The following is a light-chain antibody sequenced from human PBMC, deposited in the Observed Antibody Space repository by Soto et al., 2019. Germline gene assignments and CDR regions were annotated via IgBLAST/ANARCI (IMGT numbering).Light chain of an antibody. Sequence: DIQMTQSPSSVSASVGDRVTITCRASQSISSSLAWYQQKPGTVPKLLIYAASSVQSGVPSRFSGSGAGTEFTLSITSLQPEDFGTYYCQQGDSFPITFGQGTRLEIK. V-gene: IGKV1-12*01. CDR1: QSISSS. CDR2: AAS. CDR3: QQGDSFPIT. J-gene: IGKJ5*01.